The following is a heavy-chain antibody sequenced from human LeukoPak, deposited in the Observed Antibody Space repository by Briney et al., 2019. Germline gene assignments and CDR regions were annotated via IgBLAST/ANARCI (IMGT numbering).Heavy chain of an antibody. J-gene: IGHJ4*02. CDR2: ISSSSSYI. D-gene: IGHD3-9*01. Sequence: GGSLRLSCAASGFTFSSYSMNWVRQAPGKGLEWVSSISSSSSYIYYADSVKGRFTISRDNAKNSLYLQMNSLRAEDTAVYYCARALFDILTGYYPFLDYWGQGTLVTVSS. V-gene: IGHV3-21*01. CDR3: ARALFDILTGYYPFLDY. CDR1: GFTFSSYS.